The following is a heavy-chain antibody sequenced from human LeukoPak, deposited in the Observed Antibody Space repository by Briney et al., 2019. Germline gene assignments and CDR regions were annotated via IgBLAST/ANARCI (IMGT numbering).Heavy chain of an antibody. D-gene: IGHD6-13*01. V-gene: IGHV3-7*04. Sequence: QPGGSLRLSCAASGFTFSSYWMSWVRQAPGKGLEWVANIKQDGSEEYYVDSVKGRFTISRDNAKNSLYLQMNSLRAEDTAVYYCARGTIAAAGYYYFDYWGQGTQVTVSS. J-gene: IGHJ4*02. CDR3: ARGTIAAAGYYYFDY. CDR2: IKQDGSEE. CDR1: GFTFSSYW.